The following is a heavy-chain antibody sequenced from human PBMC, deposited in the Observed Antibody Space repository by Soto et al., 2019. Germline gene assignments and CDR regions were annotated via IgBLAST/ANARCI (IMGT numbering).Heavy chain of an antibody. CDR1: GGTFSSYA. J-gene: IGHJ2*01. CDR3: ARVPYSSGWYFDL. V-gene: IGHV1-69*06. Sequence: SVKVSCKASGGTFSSYAISWVRQASGQGLEWMGGIIPIFGTANYAQKFQGRVTITADKSTSTAYMELSSLRSEDTAVYYCARVPYSSGWYFDLWGRGTLVTVSS. D-gene: IGHD6-19*01. CDR2: IIPIFGTA.